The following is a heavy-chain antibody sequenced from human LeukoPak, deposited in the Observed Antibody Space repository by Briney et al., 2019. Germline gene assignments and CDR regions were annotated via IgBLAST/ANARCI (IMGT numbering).Heavy chain of an antibody. CDR3: ARDGYYYDSSGYLP. V-gene: IGHV4-61*02. CDR2: IYTSGST. CDR1: GGSISSGSYY. D-gene: IGHD3-22*01. J-gene: IGHJ5*02. Sequence: SQTLSLTCTVSGGSISSGSYYWSWIRQPAGKGLEWIGRIYTSGSTNYNPSLKSRVTISVDTSKNQFSLKLSSVTAADTAVYHCARDGYYYDSSGYLPWGQGTLVTVSS.